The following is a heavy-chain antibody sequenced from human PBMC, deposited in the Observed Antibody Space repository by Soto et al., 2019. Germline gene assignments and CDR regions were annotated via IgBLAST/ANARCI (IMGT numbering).Heavy chain of an antibody. CDR2: INSNGIST. CDR3: ARGANSGHYMDV. D-gene: IGHD5-12*01. Sequence: EVQLVESGGGLVQPGGSLRLSCAASGFTFSGYWMNWVRQAPGKGLVWVSRINSNGISTNYADSVKGRFTISRDNAKNTLYLQMNSLRAEDTAVYYCARGANSGHYMDVWGKGTTVTVSS. CDR1: GFTFSGYW. V-gene: IGHV3-74*01. J-gene: IGHJ6*03.